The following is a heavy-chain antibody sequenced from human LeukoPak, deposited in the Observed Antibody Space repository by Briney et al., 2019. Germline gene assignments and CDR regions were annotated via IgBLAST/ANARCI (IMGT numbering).Heavy chain of an antibody. CDR2: FDPEDGET. J-gene: IGHJ4*02. CDR1: GYTLTELS. V-gene: IGHV1-24*01. D-gene: IGHD3-22*01. Sequence: ASVKVSCKVSGYTLTELSMHWVRQAPGKGLEWMGGFDPEDGETIYAQKFQGRVTMTEDTSTDTAYMELSSLRSEDTAVYYCATVTPYYYDSSGYDPPLGWGQGTLVTVSS. CDR3: ATVTPYYYDSSGYDPPLG.